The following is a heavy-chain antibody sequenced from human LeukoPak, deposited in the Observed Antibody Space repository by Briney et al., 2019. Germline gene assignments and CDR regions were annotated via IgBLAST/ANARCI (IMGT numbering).Heavy chain of an antibody. CDR3: VGTIASRGSEY. CDR2: LPPDELGI. D-gene: IGHD6-6*01. V-gene: IGHV3-74*01. Sequence: GGSLRLSCAASGFTFTNYWMDWVRQAPGMGLVWVSRLPPDELGIIYADSVKGRFTVSRDNAKNTVYLQMNNLRGDDTAMYYCVGTIASRGSEYWGQGALVTVSS. CDR1: GFTFTNYW. J-gene: IGHJ4*02.